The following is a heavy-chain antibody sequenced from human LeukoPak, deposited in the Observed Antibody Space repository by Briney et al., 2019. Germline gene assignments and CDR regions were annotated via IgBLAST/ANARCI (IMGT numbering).Heavy chain of an antibody. CDR3: ARRFLEWFPKARWFDP. J-gene: IGHJ5*02. Sequence: PSETLSLTCTVSGGSISSSSYQWGWIRQPPGKGLEWIGSIYYTGSTYYNASLKSRVTISVDPSKNQFSLKLSSVTAADTAVYYCARRFLEWFPKARWFDPWGQGTLVTVSS. D-gene: IGHD3-3*01. V-gene: IGHV4-39*01. CDR2: IYYTGST. CDR1: GGSISSSSYQ.